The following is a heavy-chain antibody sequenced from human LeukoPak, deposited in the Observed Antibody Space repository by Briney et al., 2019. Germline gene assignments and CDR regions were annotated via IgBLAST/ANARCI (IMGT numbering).Heavy chain of an antibody. D-gene: IGHD3-22*01. V-gene: IGHV1-46*01. J-gene: IGHJ5*02. Sequence: GASVKVSRKASGYTFTSYYMHWVRQAPGQGLEWMGIINPSGGSTSYAQKFQGRVTMTRYTSTSTVYMELSSLRSEDTAVYYCARGANYYDSSGYFWFDPWGQGTLVTVSS. CDR2: INPSGGST. CDR3: ARGANYYDSSGYFWFDP. CDR1: GYTFTSYY.